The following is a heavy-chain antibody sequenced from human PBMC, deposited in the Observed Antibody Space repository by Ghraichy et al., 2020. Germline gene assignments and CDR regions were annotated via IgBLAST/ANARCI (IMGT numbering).Heavy chain of an antibody. CDR1: GYTFTDHY. V-gene: IGHV1-2*02. D-gene: IGHD5-18*01. CDR2: INPNTGDT. J-gene: IGHJ4*02. CDR3: ARDLGDKDSSGYDPFDY. Sequence: ASVKVSCKASGYTFTDHYVYWVRQAPGQGLEWMGWINPNTGDTYYGQAFQDRATMTRDTSINTTYMELRSLTSDDTALYYCARDLGDKDSSGYDPFDYWGQGSLVTVSS.